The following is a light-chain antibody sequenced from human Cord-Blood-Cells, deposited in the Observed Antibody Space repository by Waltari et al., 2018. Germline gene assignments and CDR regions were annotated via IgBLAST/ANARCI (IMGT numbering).Light chain of an antibody. CDR3: QQYGSSPPRYT. V-gene: IGKV3-20*01. Sequence: IVLTQSSGTLSLSPGERATLSCRASQSVSSSYLAWYQQKPGQAPRLLIYGASSRATGIPDRFSGSGSGTDFTLTISRLEPEDFAVYYCQQYGSSPPRYTFGQGTKLEIK. CDR1: QSVSSSY. CDR2: GAS. J-gene: IGKJ2*01.